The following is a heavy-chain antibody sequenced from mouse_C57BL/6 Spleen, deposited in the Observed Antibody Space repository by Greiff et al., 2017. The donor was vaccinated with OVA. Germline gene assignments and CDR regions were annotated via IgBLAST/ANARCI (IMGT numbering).Heavy chain of an antibody. CDR1: GFTFSSYG. V-gene: IGHV5-6*01. CDR3: ARLDDYPFAY. J-gene: IGHJ3*01. D-gene: IGHD2-4*01. Sequence: EVKLQESGGDLVKPGGSLKLSCAASGFTFSSYGMSWVRQTPDKRLEWVATISSGGSYTYYPDSVKGRFTISRDNAKNTLYLQMSSLKSEDTAMYYCARLDDYPFAYWGQGTLVTVSA. CDR2: ISSGGSYT.